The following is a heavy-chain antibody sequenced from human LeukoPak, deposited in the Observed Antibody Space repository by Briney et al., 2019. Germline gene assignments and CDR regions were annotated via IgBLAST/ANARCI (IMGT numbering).Heavy chain of an antibody. J-gene: IGHJ4*02. CDR2: ISSSGNTI. Sequence: GGSLRLSCAASGFTFSSYSMNWVRQTPGKVLEWVSYISSSGNTIHYADSVKGRFTISRDNAKNSLYLQMNSLRDEDTAVYYCARGRSTTALVHFDYWGQGTLVTVSS. D-gene: IGHD5-18*01. CDR3: ARGRSTTALVHFDY. V-gene: IGHV3-48*02. CDR1: GFTFSSYS.